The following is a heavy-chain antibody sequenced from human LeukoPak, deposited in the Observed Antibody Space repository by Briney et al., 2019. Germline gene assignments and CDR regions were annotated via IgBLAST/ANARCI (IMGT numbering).Heavy chain of an antibody. J-gene: IGHJ4*02. D-gene: IGHD6-19*01. CDR1: GFTFSNAW. CDR3: TTDPQQWLVPLDY. CDR2: IKSKTDGGTT. Sequence: PGGSLRLSCAASGFTFSNAWMSWVRQAPGKGLEWVGRIKSKTDGGTTDYAAPVIGRFTISRDDSKNTLYLQMNSLKTEDTAVYYCTTDPQQWLVPLDYWGQGTLVTVSS. V-gene: IGHV3-15*01.